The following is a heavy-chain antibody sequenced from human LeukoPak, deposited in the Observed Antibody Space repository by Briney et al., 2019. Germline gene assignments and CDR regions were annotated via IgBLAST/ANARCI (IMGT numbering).Heavy chain of an antibody. V-gene: IGHV4-30-4*01. Sequence: SETLSLTCTVSGGSISSGDYYWSWIRQPPGKGLEWIGYIYYSGSTYYNPSLKSRVTISVDTSKNQFSLKLSSVTAADTAVYYCARTLIAVAGTGWFDPWGQGTLVTASS. CDR1: GGSISSGDYY. D-gene: IGHD6-19*01. CDR2: IYYSGST. CDR3: ARTLIAVAGTGWFDP. J-gene: IGHJ5*02.